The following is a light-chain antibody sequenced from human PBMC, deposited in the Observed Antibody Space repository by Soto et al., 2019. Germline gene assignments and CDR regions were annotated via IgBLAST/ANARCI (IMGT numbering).Light chain of an antibody. Sequence: EIVMTQSPATLSVSPGERATLSCRASQSVSSNLAWYQQKPGQAPRLLIYGASTRATGIPARFSGSRSGTEFTLTISSLQSEDFAVYYCQHYNTWPRTFGQGTKVESK. CDR2: GAS. V-gene: IGKV3-15*01. J-gene: IGKJ1*01. CDR3: QHYNTWPRT. CDR1: QSVSSN.